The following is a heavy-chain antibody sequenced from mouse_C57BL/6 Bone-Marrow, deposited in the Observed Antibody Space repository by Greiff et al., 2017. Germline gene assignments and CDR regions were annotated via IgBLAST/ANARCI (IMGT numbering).Heavy chain of an antibody. J-gene: IGHJ1*03. CDR3: ARHYGSSYGYWYFDV. V-gene: IGHV1-53*01. CDR1: GYTFTSYW. Sequence: QVQLKQPGTELVKPGASVKLSCKASGYTFTSYWMHWVKQSPGQGLAWIGNINPSNGGTNYNEKFTSKATLTVDKSSSTAYMQLSSLTSEDSAVYYCARHYGSSYGYWYFDVWGTGTTVTVSS. CDR2: INPSNGGT. D-gene: IGHD1-1*01.